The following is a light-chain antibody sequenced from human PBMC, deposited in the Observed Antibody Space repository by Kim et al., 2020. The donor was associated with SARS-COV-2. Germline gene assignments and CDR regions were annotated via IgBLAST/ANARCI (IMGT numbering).Light chain of an antibody. CDR3: QQYASSIT. CDR2: GAS. CDR1: QRVSSSY. Sequence: LSPGERGTLSCRASQRVSSSYVAWYQQKPGQAPRLLIYGASSRATGIPDRFSGSGSGTDFTLTISRLEPEDFAVYYCQQYASSITFGQGTRLEIK. V-gene: IGKV3-20*01. J-gene: IGKJ5*01.